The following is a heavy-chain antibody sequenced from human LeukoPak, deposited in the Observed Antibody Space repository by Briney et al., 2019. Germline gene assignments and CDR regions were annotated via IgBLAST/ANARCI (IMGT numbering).Heavy chain of an antibody. V-gene: IGHV3-7*01. J-gene: IGHJ4*02. CDR1: GFRLSTYW. Sequence: GGPLRLSCAASGFRLSTYWMSWLRQAPGKGREWVANIKQDGSEKYYADSVQGRFTISRDNGKNSVYLQMSSLRAEDTAVYYCVRDSDGSAYYVSGSGFDFWGQGTLVTVSS. D-gene: IGHD3-10*01. CDR2: IKQDGSEK. CDR3: VRDSDGSAYYVSGSGFDF.